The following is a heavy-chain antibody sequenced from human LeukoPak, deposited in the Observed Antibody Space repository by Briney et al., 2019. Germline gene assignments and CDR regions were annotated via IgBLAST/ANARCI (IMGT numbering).Heavy chain of an antibody. D-gene: IGHD3-10*01. J-gene: IGHJ4*02. V-gene: IGHV4-59*01. CDR3: ARGLTGSYCNEFDY. Sequence: SETLSLTCTVSGGSISSYYWSWIRQPPGKGLEWIGYIYYSGSTNYNPSLKSRVTISVDTSKNQFSLKLSSVTAADTAVYYCARGLTGSYCNEFDYWGQGTLVTVSS. CDR2: IYYSGST. CDR1: GGSISSYY.